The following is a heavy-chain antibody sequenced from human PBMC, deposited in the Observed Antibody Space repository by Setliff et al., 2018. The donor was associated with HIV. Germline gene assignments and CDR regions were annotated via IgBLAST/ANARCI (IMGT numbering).Heavy chain of an antibody. J-gene: IGHJ4*02. Sequence: SETLSLTCTVSGGSISSHYWSWIRQPPGKGLEWIGYIYYSGSTYYNPSLRSRVTISKDTSKNRFSLHLTSVTAADTAVYYCARDTYDSRGYFFGYWGQGTLVTVSS. CDR3: ARDTYDSRGYFFGY. D-gene: IGHD3-22*01. CDR2: IYYSGST. V-gene: IGHV4-59*11. CDR1: GGSISSHY.